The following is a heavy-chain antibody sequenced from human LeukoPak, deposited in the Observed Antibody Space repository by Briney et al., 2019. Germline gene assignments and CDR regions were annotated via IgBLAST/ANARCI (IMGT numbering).Heavy chain of an antibody. J-gene: IGHJ6*03. CDR1: GGSISSYY. V-gene: IGHV4-59*01. CDR3: ARGGPPGYYYDYYMDV. Sequence: SETLSLTCTVSGGSISSYYWSWIRQPPGKGVEWIGYIHYSGSTNYNPSLKSRVTISVDTSKNQFSLKMSSVTAADTAVYFCARGGPPGYYYDYYMDVWGKGTTVTISS. CDR2: IHYSGST.